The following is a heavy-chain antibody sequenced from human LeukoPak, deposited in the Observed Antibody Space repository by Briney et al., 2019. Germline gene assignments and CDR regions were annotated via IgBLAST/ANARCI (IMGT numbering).Heavy chain of an antibody. V-gene: IGHV3-23*01. CDR3: STALNN. J-gene: IGHJ4*02. D-gene: IGHD2-15*01. CDR2: ISASGGTT. Sequence: GGFLRLSCAASGFTFSSYAMTWVRQAPGKGQEWVSAISASGGTTYYTDSVLGQFTISRDNAENSLYLQMDSLRAEDTAVYYCSTALNNWGQGTLVTVSS. CDR1: GFTFSSYA.